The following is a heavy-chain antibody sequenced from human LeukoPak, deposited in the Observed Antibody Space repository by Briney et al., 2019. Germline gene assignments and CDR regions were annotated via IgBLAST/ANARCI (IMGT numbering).Heavy chain of an antibody. Sequence: GGSLRLSCAASGFTFTTWWMSWVRQASGRGLEWVANIKYDGSEIHYLDSVKGRFTISRDNARNSLYLQMNDLRVEDTAVYYCARTKAFDFWGQGTMVIVSS. CDR2: IKYDGSEI. V-gene: IGHV3-7*01. J-gene: IGHJ3*01. CDR3: ARTKAFDF. CDR1: GFTFTTWW.